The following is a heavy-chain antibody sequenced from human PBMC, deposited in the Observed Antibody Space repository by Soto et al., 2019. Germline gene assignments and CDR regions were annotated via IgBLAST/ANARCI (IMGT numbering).Heavy chain of an antibody. D-gene: IGHD3-16*01. CDR1: GFTFSTYW. CDR2: INEDGSEA. V-gene: IGHV3-7*05. CDR3: ARDWGAPGRGSALGYYYHFGMDV. Sequence: EVQLVESGGGLVQPGGSLRLSCAASGFTFSTYWMNWVRQAPGKGLEWVANINEDGSEAYYVDSVKGRFTISRDNAKNSLYLDMNSLRGEDAAVYYCARDWGAPGRGSALGYYYHFGMDVWGQGITVTVPS. J-gene: IGHJ6*02.